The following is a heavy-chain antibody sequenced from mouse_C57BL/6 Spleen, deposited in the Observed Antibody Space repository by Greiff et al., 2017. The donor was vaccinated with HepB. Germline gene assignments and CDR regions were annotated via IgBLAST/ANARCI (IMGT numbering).Heavy chain of an antibody. V-gene: IGHV5-6*01. J-gene: IGHJ3*01. CDR1: GFTFSSYG. CDR3: ARQGYDYDWFAY. CDR2: ISSGDSYT. Sequence: VQLKESGGDLVKPGGSLKLSCAASGFTFSSYGMSWVRQTPDKRLEWVATISSGDSYTYYPDSVKGRFTISRDNAKNTPYLQMRSLKSEDTAMYYCARQGYDYDWFAYWGQGTLVTVSA. D-gene: IGHD2-4*01.